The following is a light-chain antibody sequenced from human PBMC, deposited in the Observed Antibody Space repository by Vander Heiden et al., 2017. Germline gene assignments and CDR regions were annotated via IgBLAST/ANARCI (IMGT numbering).Light chain of an antibody. J-gene: IGLJ3*02. CDR2: RDT. CDR1: NIGSTI. Sequence: SYELTQPLSVSVALGQTARITCGGNNIGSTIVHWYQQKPGQAPVLVISRDTNRPSGIPERFSGSNSGNTATLTISRAQARDEADYYCQVWDSSANWVFGGGTKLTVL. CDR3: QVWDSSANWV. V-gene: IGLV3-9*01.